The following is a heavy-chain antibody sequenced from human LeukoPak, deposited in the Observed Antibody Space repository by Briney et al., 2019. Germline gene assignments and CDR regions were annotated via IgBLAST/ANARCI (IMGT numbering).Heavy chain of an antibody. Sequence: GGSLRLSCAASGVTFSSCAMSWVRQAPGKGLEWVSAISGSGGSTYYADSVKGRFTISRDNSKNTLYLQMNSLRAEDTAVYYCAKEGYYGDHFDYWGQGTLVTVSS. D-gene: IGHD4-17*01. CDR2: ISGSGGST. CDR3: AKEGYYGDHFDY. V-gene: IGHV3-23*01. CDR1: GVTFSSCA. J-gene: IGHJ4*02.